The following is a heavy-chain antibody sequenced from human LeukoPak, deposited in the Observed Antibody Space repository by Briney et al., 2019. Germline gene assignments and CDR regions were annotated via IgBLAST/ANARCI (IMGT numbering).Heavy chain of an antibody. Sequence: ASVKVSCKASGYTFTGYYMHWVRQAPGQGLEWMGWINPNSGGTNYAQKFQGRVTMTRDTSISTAYMELSRLRSDDTAVYYCARGVRVGATGDAFDIWGQGTMVTVSS. V-gene: IGHV1-2*02. CDR3: ARGVRVGATGDAFDI. D-gene: IGHD1-26*01. J-gene: IGHJ3*02. CDR2: INPNSGGT. CDR1: GYTFTGYY.